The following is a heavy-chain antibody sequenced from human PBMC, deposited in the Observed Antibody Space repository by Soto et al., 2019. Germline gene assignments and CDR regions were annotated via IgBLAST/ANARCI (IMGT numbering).Heavy chain of an antibody. J-gene: IGHJ5*02. CDR1: GGSFSGYF. Sequence: PSETLSLTCVVYGGSFSGYFWSWIRQPPGKGLEWIGEINHSGTTNYNPSLKSRVTISVDTSKNQFSLNFSSVTAADTAVYYCARGVYLRKVTPVSLRFAPWGQGTLVTVSS. V-gene: IGHV4-34*01. D-gene: IGHD4-4*01. CDR2: INHSGTT. CDR3: ARGVYLRKVTPVSLRFAP.